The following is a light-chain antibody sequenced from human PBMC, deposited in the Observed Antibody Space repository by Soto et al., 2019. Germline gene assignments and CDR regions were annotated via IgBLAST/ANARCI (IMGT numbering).Light chain of an antibody. Sequence: IVMTQSPATLSVSPGERANLSCRASQSVGTKLAWYQQTPGQAPRLLIYGASNRATGVPARISGSVSGTEFTLTIASLQSEDFAIYYCQQRGDWPLTFGGGTKVDIK. CDR2: GAS. CDR3: QQRGDWPLT. J-gene: IGKJ4*01. V-gene: IGKV3-15*01. CDR1: QSVGTK.